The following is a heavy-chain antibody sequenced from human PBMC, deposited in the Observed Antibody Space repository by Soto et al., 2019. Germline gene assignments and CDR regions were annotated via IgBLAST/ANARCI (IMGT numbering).Heavy chain of an antibody. CDR1: GLTFRNIG. D-gene: IGHD6-19*01. V-gene: IGHV3-7*05. Sequence: EVQLVESGGGLVQPGGSLRLSFAASGLTFRNIGLGGARKPQGKGLEWVANIRQDGSDNYYVDSVKGRFTISRDNSKNSLYLQMNSLRAEDTAVYYCASPQQWLGQRGDFDYWGQGTLVTVSS. CDR2: IRQDGSDN. CDR3: ASPQQWLGQRGDFDY. J-gene: IGHJ4*02.